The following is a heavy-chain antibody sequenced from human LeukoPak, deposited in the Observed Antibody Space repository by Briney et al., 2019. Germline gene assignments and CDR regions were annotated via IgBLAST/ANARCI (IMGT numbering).Heavy chain of an antibody. CDR1: GFTFSSYS. J-gene: IGHJ4*02. CDR3: ARDYGPSWGSTAYYFDY. CDR2: ISYDGSNK. D-gene: IGHD4-11*01. Sequence: GGSLRLSCAASGFTFSSYSMNWVRQAPGKGLEWVAVISYDGSNKYYADSVKGRFTISRDNSKNTLYLQMNSLRAEDTAVYYCARDYGPSWGSTAYYFDYWGQGTLVTVSS. V-gene: IGHV3-30*03.